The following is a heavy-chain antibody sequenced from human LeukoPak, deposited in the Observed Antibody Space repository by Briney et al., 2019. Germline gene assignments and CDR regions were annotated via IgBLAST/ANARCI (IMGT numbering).Heavy chain of an antibody. V-gene: IGHV3-74*01. CDR2: INEDGSTT. J-gene: IGHJ4*02. Sequence: GGSLRLPCAASGFTFSSNWMHWVRQAPGKGLVGVSRINEDGSTTNYADSVKGRFTISRDNSKNTLYLQMNSLRAEDTAVYYCAKRDYYDSSGYGYWGQGTLVTVSS. CDR1: GFTFSSNW. D-gene: IGHD3-22*01. CDR3: AKRDYYDSSGYGY.